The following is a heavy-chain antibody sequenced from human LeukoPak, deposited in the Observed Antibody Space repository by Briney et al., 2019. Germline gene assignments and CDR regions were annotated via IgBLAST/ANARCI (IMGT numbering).Heavy chain of an antibody. CDR1: GFPFSSYW. J-gene: IGHJ4*02. CDR3: ARDRRGDYVLDY. Sequence: GGSLRLSCVASGFPFSSYWMTWVRQAPGKGLEWVANIKQDGSKRSYVDSVKGRFTISKDNSKNTLYLQMNSLRAEDTAVYYCARDRRGDYVLDYWGQGTLVTVSS. V-gene: IGHV3-7*01. CDR2: IKQDGSKR. D-gene: IGHD4-17*01.